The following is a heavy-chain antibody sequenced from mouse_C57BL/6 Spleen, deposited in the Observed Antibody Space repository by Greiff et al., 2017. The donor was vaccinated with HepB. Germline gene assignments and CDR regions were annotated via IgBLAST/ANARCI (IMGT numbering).Heavy chain of an antibody. CDR1: GYTFTSYW. CDR2: IDPSDSDT. J-gene: IGHJ4*01. CDR3: ARRSTHYAMDY. D-gene: IGHD5-1*01. Sequence: QVQLQQPGAELVKPGASVKLSCKASGYTFTSYWMQWVKQRPGQGLEWIGEIDPSDSDTNYNQKFKGKATLTVDTSSSTAYMQLSSLTSEDSAVYYCARRSTHYAMDYWGQGTSVTVSS. V-gene: IGHV1-50*01.